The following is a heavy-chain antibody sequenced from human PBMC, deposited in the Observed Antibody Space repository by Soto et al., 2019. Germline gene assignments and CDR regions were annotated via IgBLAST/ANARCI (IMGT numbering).Heavy chain of an antibody. CDR1: GLTFRNDW. V-gene: IGHV3-7*03. D-gene: IGHD4-17*01. CDR3: AVYGYGVSAAAY. J-gene: IGHJ4*02. Sequence: PGGSLRLSCAGSGLTFRNDWLSWVRQAPGKGLEWVANINQDGSERYYVDSVRGRFTISRDNVVNSLYLQLNSLRPEDTAVYYCAVYGYGVSAAAYWGQGTLVTVSS. CDR2: INQDGSER.